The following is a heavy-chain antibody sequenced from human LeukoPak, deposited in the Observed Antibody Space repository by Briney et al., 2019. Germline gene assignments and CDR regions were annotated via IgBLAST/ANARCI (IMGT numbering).Heavy chain of an antibody. CDR1: GGTFSSYA. V-gene: IGHV1-69*04. D-gene: IGHD6-19*01. Sequence: SVKVSCKASGGTFSSYAISWVRQAPGQGLEWMGRIIPILGIANYAQKFQGRVTITADKSTSTAYMELSSLRSEDTAVYCCAREPGGSHLSIAVADYWGQGTLVTVSS. CDR3: AREPGGSHLSIAVADY. CDR2: IIPILGIA. J-gene: IGHJ4*02.